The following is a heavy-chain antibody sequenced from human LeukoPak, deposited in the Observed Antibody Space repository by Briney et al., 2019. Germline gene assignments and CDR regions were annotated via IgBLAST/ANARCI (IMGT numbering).Heavy chain of an antibody. D-gene: IGHD6-19*01. CDR1: GYSISSGYY. CDR2: IYHSGST. V-gene: IGHV4-38-2*02. Sequence: SETLSLTCTVSGYSISSGYYWGWIQQPPGKGLEWIGSIYHSGSTYYNPSLKSRVNISVDTSKNQFSLKLSSVTAADTAVDYCARDRYGSGWLDYYYGMDVWGQGTTVTVSS. CDR3: ARDRYGSGWLDYYYGMDV. J-gene: IGHJ6*02.